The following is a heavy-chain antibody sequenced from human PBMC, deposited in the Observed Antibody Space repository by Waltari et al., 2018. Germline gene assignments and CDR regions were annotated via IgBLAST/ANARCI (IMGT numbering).Heavy chain of an antibody. CDR2: IYYSGST. CDR3: AGHPREVKRGWFDP. V-gene: IGHV4-39*01. Sequence: QLQLQESGPGLVKPSETLSLTCTVSGGSISSSSYYWGWIRQPPGKGLEWIGSIYYSGSTYYNPSRKSRVTISVETSKNQFSLKLSSVTAADTAVYYCAGHPREVKRGWFDPWGQGTLVTVSS. J-gene: IGHJ5*02. CDR1: GGSISSSSYY. D-gene: IGHD1-1*01.